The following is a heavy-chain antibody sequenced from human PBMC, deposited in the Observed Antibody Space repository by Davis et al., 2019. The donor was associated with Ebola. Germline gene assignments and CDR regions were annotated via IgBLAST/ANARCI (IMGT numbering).Heavy chain of an antibody. D-gene: IGHD1-1*01. V-gene: IGHV4-59*08. CDR1: GRSISSYY. CDR3: ARVRGWNVQYYYYYYGMDV. CDR2: IYYSGST. Sequence: PSETLSLTCTVSGRSISSYYWSWIRQPPGKGLEWIGYIYYSGSTKYNPSLKSRVTISVDTSKNQFSLKLSSVTAADTAVYYCARVRGWNVQYYYYYYGMDVWGQGTTVTVSS. J-gene: IGHJ6*02.